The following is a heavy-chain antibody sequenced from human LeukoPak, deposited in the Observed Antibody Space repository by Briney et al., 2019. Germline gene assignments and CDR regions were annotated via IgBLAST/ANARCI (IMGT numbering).Heavy chain of an antibody. CDR1: GYTFTGYY. V-gene: IGHV1-2*02. J-gene: IGHJ6*03. CDR3: ARVPGYYDSSGYSSYYYYMDV. Sequence: GASVKVSCKASGYTFTGYYMHWVRQAPGQGLEWMGWINPNSGGTNYAQKFQGRVTMTRDTSISTAYMELSRLRSDDTAVYYCARVPGYYDSSGYSSYYYYMDVWGKGTTVTVSS. CDR2: INPNSGGT. D-gene: IGHD3-22*01.